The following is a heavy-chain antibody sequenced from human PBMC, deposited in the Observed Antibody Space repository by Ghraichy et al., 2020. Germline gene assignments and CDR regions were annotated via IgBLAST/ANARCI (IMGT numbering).Heavy chain of an antibody. CDR3: ARVGYYGSGHSGY. D-gene: IGHD3-10*01. V-gene: IGHV3-7*01. CDR2: IKQDESEK. Sequence: GGSLRLSCEASGFTFRDYWMNWVRQAPGKGLEWVANIKQDESEKYYVDSVKGRFTISRDNAKNSLYLQMNSLRAEDTAVYYCARVGYYGSGHSGYWGQGTLVTVSS. CDR1: GFTFRDYW. J-gene: IGHJ4*02.